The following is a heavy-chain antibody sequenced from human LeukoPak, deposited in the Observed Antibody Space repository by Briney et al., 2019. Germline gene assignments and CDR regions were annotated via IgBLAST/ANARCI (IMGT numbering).Heavy chain of an antibody. Sequence: SVKVSCKASGGTFSSYAISWVRQAPGQGLEWMGGIIPIFGTANYAQKFQGRVTITADESTSTAYMELSSLRSEDTAVYYCARELGLGDYAANAFDIWGQGTMVTVSS. J-gene: IGHJ3*02. CDR3: ARELGLGDYAANAFDI. V-gene: IGHV1-69*01. D-gene: IGHD4-17*01. CDR2: IIPIFGTA. CDR1: GGTFSSYA.